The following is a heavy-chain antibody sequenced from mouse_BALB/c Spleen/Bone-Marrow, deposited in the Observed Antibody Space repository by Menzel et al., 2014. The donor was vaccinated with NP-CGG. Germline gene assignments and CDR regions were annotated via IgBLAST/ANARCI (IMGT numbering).Heavy chain of an antibody. D-gene: IGHD2-3*01. CDR2: NNPGSGGT. CDR1: GYAFTNYL. CDR3: ARSIYDGYSEAMDY. Sequence: QVQLQQSGAELVRPGTSVKVSCKASGYAFTNYLIEWVKQRPGQGLEWIGVNNPGSGGTNYNEKFKGKATLTADKSSSTVYMQLSSLTSDDSAVYYCARSIYDGYSEAMDYWGQGTSVTVSS. V-gene: IGHV1-54*03. J-gene: IGHJ4*01.